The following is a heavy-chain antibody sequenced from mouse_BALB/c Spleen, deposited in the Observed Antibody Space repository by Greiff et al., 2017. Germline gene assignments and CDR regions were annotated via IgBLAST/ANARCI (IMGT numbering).Heavy chain of an antibody. CDR2: ISSGGST. J-gene: IGHJ4*01. D-gene: IGHD2-14*01. V-gene: IGHV5-6-5*01. CDR1: GFTFSSYA. Sequence: DVHLVESGGGLVKPGGSLKLSCAASGFTFSSYAMSWVRQTPEKRLEWVASISSGGSTYYPDSVKGRFTISRDNARNILYLQMSSLRSEDTAMYYCAAYYRSLYAMDYWGQGTSVTVSS. CDR3: AAYYRSLYAMDY.